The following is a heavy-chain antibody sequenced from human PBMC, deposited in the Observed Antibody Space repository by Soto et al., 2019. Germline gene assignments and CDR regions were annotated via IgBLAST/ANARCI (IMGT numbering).Heavy chain of an antibody. CDR3: AKDGRSRYCSSTRCYPFFDY. Sequence: GGSLRLSCAASGCTFSSYGMHWVRQAPGKGLEWVAVISYDGSNKYYAGSVKGRFTISRDNSKNTLYLQMNSLRAEDTAVYYCAKDGRSRYCSSTRCYPFFDYWGQ. J-gene: IGHJ4*02. D-gene: IGHD2-2*01. V-gene: IGHV3-30*18. CDR2: ISYDGSNK. CDR1: GCTFSSYG.